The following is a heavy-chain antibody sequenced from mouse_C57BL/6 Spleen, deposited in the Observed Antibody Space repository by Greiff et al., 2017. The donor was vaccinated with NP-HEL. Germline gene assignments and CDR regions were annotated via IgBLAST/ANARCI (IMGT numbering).Heavy chain of an antibody. CDR2: IYPGDGDT. CDR1: GYEFSSYW. CDR3: AAVDYYGSSSGY. V-gene: IGHV1-80*01. D-gene: IGHD1-1*01. J-gene: IGHJ2*01. Sequence: VQLQESGAELVKPGASVKISCKASGYEFSSYWMNWVKQRPGKGLEWIGQIYPGDGDTNYNGKFKGKATLTADKSSSTAYLQLSSLTSEDSAVYFCAAVDYYGSSSGYWGQGPTLTVSS.